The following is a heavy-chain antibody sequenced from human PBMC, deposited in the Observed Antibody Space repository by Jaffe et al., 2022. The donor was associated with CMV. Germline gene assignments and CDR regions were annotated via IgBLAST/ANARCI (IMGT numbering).Heavy chain of an antibody. CDR3: SRDADYYSSGTFDS. Sequence: QVQLQESGQGLLRPSETLSLTCKVSGDSLRGSASFWSWIRQRPGKGLEWIGYVYDNAMTSYNPSLKSRVSISMDTSDNEFSLKLNSVTAADTAVYFCSRDADYYSSGTFDSWGQGTLVTVSS. J-gene: IGHJ4*02. D-gene: IGHD3-10*01. CDR1: GDSLRGSASF. CDR2: VYDNAMT. V-gene: IGHV4-31*03.